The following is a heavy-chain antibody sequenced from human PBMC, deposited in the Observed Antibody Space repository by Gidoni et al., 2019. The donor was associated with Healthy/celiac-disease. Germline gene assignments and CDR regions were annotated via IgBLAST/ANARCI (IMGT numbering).Heavy chain of an antibody. CDR2: ISYDGSNK. CDR1: GFTFSSYA. D-gene: IGHD5-18*01. Sequence: QVQLVESGGGVVQPGRSLRLPCAAFGFTFSSYALHWVRQAPGKGLEWVAVISYDGSNKYYADSVEGRFTISRDNSKNTLYLQMNSLRAEDTAVYYCASSTWIQLWLKYWGQGTLVTVSS. V-gene: IGHV3-30-3*01. J-gene: IGHJ4*02. CDR3: ASSTWIQLWLKY.